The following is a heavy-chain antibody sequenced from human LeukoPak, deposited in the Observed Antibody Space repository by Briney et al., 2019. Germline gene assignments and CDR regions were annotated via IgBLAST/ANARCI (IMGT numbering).Heavy chain of an antibody. D-gene: IGHD5-18*01. Sequence: SQTLSLTCTVSGGSISSGDYYWSWIRQPPGKGLGWIGYIYYSGSTYYNPSLKSRVTISVDTSKNQFSLKLSSVTAADTAVYYCARADDVRGYSYGSLDYWGQGTLVTVSS. CDR3: ARADDVRGYSYGSLDY. CDR2: IYYSGST. V-gene: IGHV4-30-4*01. J-gene: IGHJ4*02. CDR1: GGSISSGDYY.